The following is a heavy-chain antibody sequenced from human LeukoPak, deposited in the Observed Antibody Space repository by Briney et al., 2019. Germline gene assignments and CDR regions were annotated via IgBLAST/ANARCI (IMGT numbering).Heavy chain of an antibody. V-gene: IGHV1-3*01. CDR1: GYTFTSYA. CDR3: ARDLAVAGTNVDWFDP. D-gene: IGHD6-19*01. J-gene: IGHJ5*02. CDR2: INAGNGNT. Sequence: ASVKVSRKASGYTFTSYAMHWVRQAPGQRLEWMGWINAGNGNTKYSQKFQGRVTITRDTSASTAYMELSSLRSEDTAVYYCARDLAVAGTNVDWFDPWGQGTLVTVFS.